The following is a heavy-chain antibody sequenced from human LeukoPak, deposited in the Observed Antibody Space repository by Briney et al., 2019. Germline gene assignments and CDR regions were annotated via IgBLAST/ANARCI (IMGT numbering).Heavy chain of an antibody. D-gene: IGHD3-22*01. Sequence: GGSLRLSCAASGFTFSSYGMHWVRQAPGKGLEWVAFIRYDGSNKYYADSVKGRFTISRDNSKNTLYLQMNSLRAEDTAVYYCAKAGVDYYDSSGYFHYYYYMDVWGKGTTVTISS. V-gene: IGHV3-30*02. J-gene: IGHJ6*03. CDR1: GFTFSSYG. CDR3: AKAGVDYYDSSGYFHYYYYMDV. CDR2: IRYDGSNK.